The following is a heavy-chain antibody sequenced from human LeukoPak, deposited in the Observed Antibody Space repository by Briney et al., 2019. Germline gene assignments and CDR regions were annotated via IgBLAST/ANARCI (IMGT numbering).Heavy chain of an antibody. D-gene: IGHD5-18*01. V-gene: IGHV4-59*01. CDR2: IYYSGST. CDR3: ARRGYSYGGYSFDY. J-gene: IGHJ4*02. Sequence: PSETLSLTCTVSGGSISSYYWSWIRQPPGKGLEWIGYIYYSGSTNYNPSLKSRVTISVDTSKNQFSLKLSSVTAADTAVYYCARRGYSYGGYSFDYWGQGTLVTVSS. CDR1: GGSISSYY.